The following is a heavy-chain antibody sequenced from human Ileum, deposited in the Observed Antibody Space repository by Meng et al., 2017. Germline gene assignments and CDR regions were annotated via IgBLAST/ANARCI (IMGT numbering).Heavy chain of an antibody. V-gene: IGHV4-38-2*02. CDR1: GYSISSGNY. D-gene: IGHD1-26*01. Sequence: SDPLSLTCTVSGYSISSGNYWGWIRQPPGKGLEWIGSVFHSGDTFYNSSLKSRGTVSMDTSRNIFALRLTSVTAADTALYYCARDRYSGDYHDAKFDFWGQGTLVTVSS. CDR3: ARDRYSGDYHDAKFDF. CDR2: VFHSGDT. J-gene: IGHJ4*02.